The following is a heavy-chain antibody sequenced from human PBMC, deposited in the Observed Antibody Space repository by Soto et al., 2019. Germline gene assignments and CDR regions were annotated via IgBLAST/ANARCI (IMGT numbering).Heavy chain of an antibody. CDR2: ISAYNGNT. CDR3: ASDKWELSSRWFDP. V-gene: IGHV1-18*01. CDR1: GYTFTSYG. Sequence: RASVKVSCKASGYTFTSYGISWVRQAPGQGLEWMGWISAYNGNTNYAQKLQGRVTMTTDTSTSTAYMELRSLRSDDTAVYYCASDKWELSSRWFDPWGQGTLVTSPQ. J-gene: IGHJ5*02. D-gene: IGHD1-26*01.